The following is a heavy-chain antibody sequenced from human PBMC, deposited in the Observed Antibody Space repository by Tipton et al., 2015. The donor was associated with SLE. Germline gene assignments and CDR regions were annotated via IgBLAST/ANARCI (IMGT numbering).Heavy chain of an antibody. CDR3: ARDGGLRFLEWLFDY. J-gene: IGHJ4*02. CDR1: GFTFSSYA. Sequence: SLRLSCAASGFTFSSYAMHWVRQAPGKGLEWVAVISYDGSNKYYADSVKGRFTISRDNSKNTLYLQMNSLRAEDTAVYYCARDGGLRFLEWLFDYWGQGTLVTVSS. V-gene: IGHV3-30-3*01. D-gene: IGHD3-3*01. CDR2: ISYDGSNK.